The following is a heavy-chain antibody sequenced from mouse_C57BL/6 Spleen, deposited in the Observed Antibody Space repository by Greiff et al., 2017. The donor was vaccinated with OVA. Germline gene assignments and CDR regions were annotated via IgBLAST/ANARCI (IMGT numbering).Heavy chain of an antibody. CDR1: GYTFTSYW. D-gene: IGHD1-1*01. V-gene: IGHV1-69*01. Sequence: QVQLQQPGAELVMPGASVKLSCKASGYTFTSYWMHWVKQRPGQGLEWIGEIDPSDSYTNYNQKFKGKSTLTVDQSSSTAYMQLSSLTSEDSAVYYCARRDYYGSSYFDVWGTGTTVTVSS. CDR2: IDPSDSYT. J-gene: IGHJ1*03. CDR3: ARRDYYGSSYFDV.